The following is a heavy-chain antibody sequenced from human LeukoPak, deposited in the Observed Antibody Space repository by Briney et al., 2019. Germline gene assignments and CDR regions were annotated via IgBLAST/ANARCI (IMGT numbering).Heavy chain of an antibody. J-gene: IGHJ4*02. D-gene: IGHD2-2*01. Sequence: GASVKVSCKASGYTFTSYDINWVRQATGQGLEWMGWMNPNSGNTGYAQKFQGRVTITRNTSISTAYMELSSLRSEDTAVYYCARGGNIVAVPAGHRGFDYWGQGTLVTVSS. CDR3: ARGGNIVAVPAGHRGFDY. CDR1: GYTFTSYD. CDR2: MNPNSGNT. V-gene: IGHV1-8*03.